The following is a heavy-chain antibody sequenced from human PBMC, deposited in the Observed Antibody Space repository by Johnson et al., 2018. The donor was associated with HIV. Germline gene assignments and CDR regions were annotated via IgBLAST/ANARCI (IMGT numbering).Heavy chain of an antibody. CDR1: GFTFSDYY. V-gene: IGHV3-11*04. CDR3: ARAPEVRGVDAFDV. Sequence: QVQLVESGGGLVKPGGSLRLSCSASGFTFSDYYITWIRQAPGKGLEWISYISSSGSTIYYADSVTGRFTSSRDNTKNSLYLQMNILSAEDTALYYCARAPEVRGVDAFDVWGQGTVVIVSS. D-gene: IGHD3-10*01. CDR2: ISSSGSTI. J-gene: IGHJ3*01.